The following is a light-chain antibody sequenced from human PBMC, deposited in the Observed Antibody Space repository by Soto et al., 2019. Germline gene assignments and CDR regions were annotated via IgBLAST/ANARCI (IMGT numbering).Light chain of an antibody. J-gene: IGKJ1*01. Sequence: DFQMTQSPSSLSASVGDRVTITCRASQGISSYLAWYQQKPGKAPKLLIYDASSLQSGVPPRFSGSGSGTEFTLTIRSLQPDDIATYYCQQYSSYSAWTFGEGTKVDIK. CDR1: QGISSY. V-gene: IGKV1-5*01. CDR3: QQYSSYSAWT. CDR2: DAS.